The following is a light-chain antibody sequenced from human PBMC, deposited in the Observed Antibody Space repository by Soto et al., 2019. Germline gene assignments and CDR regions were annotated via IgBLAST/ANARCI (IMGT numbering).Light chain of an antibody. CDR1: SSDVGSYNR. V-gene: IGLV2-18*02. J-gene: IGLJ1*01. CDR2: EVS. CDR3: SSYTSSITFV. Sequence: QSALTQPPSVSGSPGQSVTISCTGTSSDVGSYNRVSWYQQPPGTAPKLMIYEVSNRPSGVPDRFSGSKSGNTASLTISGLPPEDEADYYCSSYTSSITFVFGTGTKLTVL.